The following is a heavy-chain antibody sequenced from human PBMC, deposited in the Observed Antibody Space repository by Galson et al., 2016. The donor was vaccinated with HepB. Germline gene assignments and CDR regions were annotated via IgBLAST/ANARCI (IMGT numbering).Heavy chain of an antibody. CDR1: GASISGSSYY. V-gene: IGHV4-39*07. CDR2: TLYSGST. Sequence: SETLSLTCTVSGASISGSSYYWGWIRQPPGKGLEWIGSTLYSGSTNHNPSLKSRATISVDTSKNQFSLKVNSVTAADTAVYYCARLPTSTSTWAGGAFDSWGQGTLVTVPS. D-gene: IGHD5/OR15-5a*01. J-gene: IGHJ4*02. CDR3: ARLPTSTSTWAGGAFDS.